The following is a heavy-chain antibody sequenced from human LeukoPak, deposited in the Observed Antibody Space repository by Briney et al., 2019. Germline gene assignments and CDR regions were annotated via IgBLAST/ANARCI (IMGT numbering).Heavy chain of an antibody. CDR1: GYTFTSYG. CDR3: ARDSDDSNYYYYYGMDV. D-gene: IGHD3-3*01. Sequence: VASVKVSCKASGYTFTSYGIRWVRQAPGQGLEWMGWISAYNGNTNYAQKLQGRVTMTTDTSTSTAYMELRSLRSDDTAVYYCARDSDDSNYYYYYGMDVWGQGTTVTVSS. CDR2: ISAYNGNT. J-gene: IGHJ6*02. V-gene: IGHV1-18*01.